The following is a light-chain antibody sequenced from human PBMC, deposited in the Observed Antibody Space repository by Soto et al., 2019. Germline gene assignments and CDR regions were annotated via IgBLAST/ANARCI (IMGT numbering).Light chain of an antibody. CDR3: QQRSNWQGAT. Sequence: IVVTQSPATLSLSPGERATLSCRASQSVSSYLAWYQQKPGQAPRLLIYDASNRATGIPARFSGSGSGTDFTLTISSLEPEDFAVYYGQQRSNWQGATFGGGTKVEIK. V-gene: IGKV3-11*01. J-gene: IGKJ4*01. CDR1: QSVSSY. CDR2: DAS.